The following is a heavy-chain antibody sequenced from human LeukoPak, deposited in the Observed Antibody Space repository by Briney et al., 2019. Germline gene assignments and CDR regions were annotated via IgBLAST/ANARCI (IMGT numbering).Heavy chain of an antibody. J-gene: IGHJ3*02. CDR2: IYYSGST. CDR1: GGSISSSSHY. V-gene: IGHV4-61*01. CDR3: ARGGRGPDAFDI. Sequence: PSETLSLTCTVFGGSISSSSHYWSWIRQPPGKGLEWIGYIYYSGSTNYNPSLKSRVTISVDTSKNQFSLKLSSVTAADTAVYYCARGGRGPDAFDIWGQGTMVTVSS. D-gene: IGHD3-10*01.